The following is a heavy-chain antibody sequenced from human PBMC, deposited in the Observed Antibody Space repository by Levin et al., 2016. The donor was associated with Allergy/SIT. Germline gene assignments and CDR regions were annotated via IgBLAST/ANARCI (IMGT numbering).Heavy chain of an antibody. CDR2: IIPIFGTA. V-gene: IGHV1-69*01. Sequence: WVRQAPGQGLEWMGGIIPIFGTANYAQKFQGRVTITADESTSTAYMELSSLRSEDTAVYYCATDKVTAIRGGFDYWGQGTLVTVSS. D-gene: IGHD2-21*02. J-gene: IGHJ4*02. CDR3: ATDKVTAIRGGFDY.